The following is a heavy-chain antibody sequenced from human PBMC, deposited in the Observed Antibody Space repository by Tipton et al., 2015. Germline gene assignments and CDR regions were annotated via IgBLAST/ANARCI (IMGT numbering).Heavy chain of an antibody. CDR1: GFTFSNFG. Sequence: SLRLSCAASGFTFSNFGMSWVRQAPGKGLEWVSGISGSGGSTNYADSVKGRFTISRDNSKNTLYLQMNSLRAEDTAVYYCAKDRYCGGGTCYYSYFDYWGQGTLVTVSS. CDR2: ISGSGGST. CDR3: AKDRYCGGGTCYYSYFDY. V-gene: IGHV3-23*01. D-gene: IGHD2-15*01. J-gene: IGHJ4*02.